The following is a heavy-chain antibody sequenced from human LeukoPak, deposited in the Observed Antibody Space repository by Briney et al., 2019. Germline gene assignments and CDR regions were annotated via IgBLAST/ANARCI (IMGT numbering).Heavy chain of an antibody. Sequence: PGGSLRLSCAASGFSVRGSFMNWVRQAPGKGLEWVSLLSNTENSFYADSVKGRSTLSRDISNNTLYLHMHSLRGEDTAVYFCAGAIGVVDCGTQTCCPYHFDKWGRGTLVTVSS. CDR3: AGAIGVVDCGTQTCCPYHFDK. J-gene: IGHJ4*02. CDR1: GFSVRGSF. D-gene: IGHD2-21*01. CDR2: LSNTENS. V-gene: IGHV3-66*01.